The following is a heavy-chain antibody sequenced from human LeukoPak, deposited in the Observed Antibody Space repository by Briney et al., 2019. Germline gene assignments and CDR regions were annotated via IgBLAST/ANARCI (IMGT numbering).Heavy chain of an antibody. CDR1: GFTFSSYD. J-gene: IGHJ4*02. V-gene: IGHV3-30*02. CDR3: ARGPLPWLQSLLGCFDY. CDR2: VWYDGSKR. Sequence: GGSLRLSCATSGFTFSSYDFYWVRQAPRTGLEGVALVWYDGSKRDYADAVKGRATISRDNSKSTLYLQMNSLRAEDTAVYYCARGPLPWLQSLLGCFDYWGQGTLVTVSS. D-gene: IGHD5-24*01.